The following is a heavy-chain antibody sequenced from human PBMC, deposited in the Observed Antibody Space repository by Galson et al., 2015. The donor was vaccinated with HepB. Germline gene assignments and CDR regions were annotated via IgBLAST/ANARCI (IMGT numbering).Heavy chain of an antibody. CDR1: GFTFSIEA. D-gene: IGHD3-16*01. J-gene: IGHJ6*02. V-gene: IGHV3-30-3*02. Sequence: SLRLSCAASGFTFSIEAMYWVRQAPDKGLEYVAATSYDDKTKYYADSVRGRFTISRDNCKNTLYLQMNSLRLEDTALYYCAKDWGMGVWGQGTTVTVSS. CDR3: AKDWGMGV. CDR2: TSYDDKTK.